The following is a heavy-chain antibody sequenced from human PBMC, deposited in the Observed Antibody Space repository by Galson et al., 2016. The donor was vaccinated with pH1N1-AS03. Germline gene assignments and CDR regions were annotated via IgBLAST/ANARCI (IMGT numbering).Heavy chain of an antibody. V-gene: IGHV3-48*01. Sequence: SLRLSCAASGFRFGDFAMNWVRQVPGKGLEWVAYASSGSSRIEYAESVKGRFTISRDNAKKSLYLQMNSLRVDDTAIYYCARFPKHHHWSFDVWGCGTLVTV. CDR1: GFRFGDFA. J-gene: IGHJ2*01. CDR3: ARFPKHHHWSFDV. CDR2: ASSGSSRI. D-gene: IGHD1-14*01.